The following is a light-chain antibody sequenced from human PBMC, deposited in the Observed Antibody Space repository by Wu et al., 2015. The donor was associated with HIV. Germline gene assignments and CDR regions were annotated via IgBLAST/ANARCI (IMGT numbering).Light chain of an antibody. CDR2: DAY. V-gene: IGKV3-20*01. Sequence: LLTQSPGTLSLSPGERATLSCRASQSFNSKYLAWYQQKPGQAPRLLIYDAYSRATGVPDRFSGSGSGTDFTLTISRLEPEDFAVYYCQQYNGLRYTFGQGTKLEIK. J-gene: IGKJ2*01. CDR1: QSFNSKY. CDR3: QQYNGLRYT.